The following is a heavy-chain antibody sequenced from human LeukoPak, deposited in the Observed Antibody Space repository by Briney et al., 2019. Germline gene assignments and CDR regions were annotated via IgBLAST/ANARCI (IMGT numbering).Heavy chain of an antibody. Sequence: SETLSLTCTVSGGSISSSSYYWGWIRQPPGRGLEWIGSIYYSGSTYYNPSLKSRVTISVDTSKNQFSLKLSSVTAADAAVYYCARAFQYYGGNQLFDYWGQGILVTVSS. CDR1: GGSISSSSYY. V-gene: IGHV4-39*01. J-gene: IGHJ4*02. D-gene: IGHD4-23*01. CDR3: ARAFQYYGGNQLFDY. CDR2: IYYSGST.